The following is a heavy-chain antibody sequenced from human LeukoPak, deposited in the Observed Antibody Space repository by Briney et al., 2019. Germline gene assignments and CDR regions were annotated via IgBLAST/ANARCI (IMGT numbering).Heavy chain of an antibody. J-gene: IGHJ6*03. CDR1: GGSFSGYY. CDR3: ARGYSGSYFSFYYYYMDV. D-gene: IGHD1-26*01. Sequence: PSETLSLTCAVYGGSFSGYYWSWIRQPPGKGLEWIGEINHSGSTNYNPSLKSRITISVDTSKNQFSLKLSSVTAADTAVYYCARGYSGSYFSFYYYYMDVWGKGTTVTISS. CDR2: INHSGST. V-gene: IGHV4-34*01.